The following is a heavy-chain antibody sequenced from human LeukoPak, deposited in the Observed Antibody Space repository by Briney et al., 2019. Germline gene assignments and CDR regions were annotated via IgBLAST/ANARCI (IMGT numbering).Heavy chain of an antibody. CDR2: ISAYNGNT. J-gene: IGHJ4*02. CDR1: GYTFTSYA. V-gene: IGHV1-18*01. D-gene: IGHD1-26*01. Sequence: ASVKVSCKASGYTFTSYAMNWVRQAPGQGLEWMGWISAYNGNTNYAQKLQGRVTMTTDTSTSTAYMELRSLRSDDTAVYYCARSLGGSYPDPFDYWGQGTLVTVSS. CDR3: ARSLGGSYPDPFDY.